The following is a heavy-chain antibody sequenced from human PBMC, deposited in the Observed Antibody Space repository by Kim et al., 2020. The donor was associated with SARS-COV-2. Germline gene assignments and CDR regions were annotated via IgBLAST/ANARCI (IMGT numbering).Heavy chain of an antibody. V-gene: IGHV3-21*01. J-gene: IGHJ4*02. CDR1: GFTFSSYS. CDR2: ISSSSYI. D-gene: IGHD2-8*01. CDR3: ARTAPVLNRQYYFDY. Sequence: GGSLRLSCAASGFTFSSYSMNWVRQAPGKGLEWVSSISSSSYIYYADSVKGRFTISRDNAKNSLYLQMNSLRAEDTAVYYCARTAPVLNRQYYFDYWGQGTLVTVSS.